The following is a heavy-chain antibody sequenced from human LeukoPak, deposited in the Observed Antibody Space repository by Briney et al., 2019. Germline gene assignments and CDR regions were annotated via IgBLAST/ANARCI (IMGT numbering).Heavy chain of an antibody. D-gene: IGHD3-22*01. Sequence: GGSLRLSCAASGFTFSSYAMSWVRQAPGKGLEWVSAISSSGGSTYYADSVKGRFTISRDNSKNTLYLQMNSLRAEDTAVYYCAKVPTYYDSSGYYFDYWGQGTLVTVSS. J-gene: IGHJ4*02. CDR2: ISSSGGST. CDR3: AKVPTYYDSSGYYFDY. CDR1: GFTFSSYA. V-gene: IGHV3-23*01.